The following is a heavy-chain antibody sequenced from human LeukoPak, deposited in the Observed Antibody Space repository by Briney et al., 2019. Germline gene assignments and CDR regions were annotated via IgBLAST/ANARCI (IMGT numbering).Heavy chain of an antibody. Sequence: SETLSLTCAVYGGSFSGYDWNWIRQPPGKGLEWIGSIYYSGSTYYNPSLKSRVTISVDTSKNQFSLKLNSVTATDTAVYYCARHYGPWGQGTLVTVSS. D-gene: IGHD3-16*01. V-gene: IGHV4-34*01. CDR2: IYYSGST. CDR3: ARHYGP. J-gene: IGHJ4*02. CDR1: GGSFSGYD.